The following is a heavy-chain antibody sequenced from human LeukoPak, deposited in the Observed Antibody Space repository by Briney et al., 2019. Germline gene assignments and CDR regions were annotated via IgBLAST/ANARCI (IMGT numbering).Heavy chain of an antibody. Sequence: ASVKVSCKDSGYTFTSYDINWVRQATGQGLEWMGWMNPNSGNTGYAQKFQGRVTITRNTSISTAYMELSSLRSEDTAVYYCASLNPPTSVVAALDYWGQGTLVTVSS. V-gene: IGHV1-8*03. J-gene: IGHJ4*02. D-gene: IGHD2-15*01. CDR1: GYTFTSYD. CDR3: ASLNPPTSVVAALDY. CDR2: MNPNSGNT.